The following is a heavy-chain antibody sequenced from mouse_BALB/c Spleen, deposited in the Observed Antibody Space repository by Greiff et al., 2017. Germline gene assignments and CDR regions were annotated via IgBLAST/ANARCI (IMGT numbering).Heavy chain of an antibody. J-gene: IGHJ3*01. CDR2: ISYSGST. V-gene: IGHV3-2*02. CDR1: GYSITSDYA. D-gene: IGHD2-14*01. CDR3: ARREVRRESWFAY. Sequence: VQLKESGPGLVKPSQSLSLTCTVTGYSITSDYAWNWIRQFPGNKLEWMGYISYSGSTSYNPSLKSRISITRDTSKNQFFLQLNSVTTEDTATYYCARREVRRESWFAYWGQGTLVTVSA.